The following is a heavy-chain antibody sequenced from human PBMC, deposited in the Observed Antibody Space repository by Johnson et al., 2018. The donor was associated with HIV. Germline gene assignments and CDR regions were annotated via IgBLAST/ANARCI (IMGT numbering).Heavy chain of an antibody. CDR3: AKEGSIAAAGNDAFDI. CDR1: GFTFNNYG. V-gene: IGHV3-30*02. Sequence: QVQLVESGGGLIQPGGSLRLSCAASGFTFNNYGMHWVRQAPGKGLEWVAFIRYDGSNKYYADSVKGRFTISRDNSKNTLYLQMNSLRAEDTAVYYCAKEGSIAAAGNDAFDIWGQGTMVTVSS. D-gene: IGHD6-13*01. CDR2: IRYDGSNK. J-gene: IGHJ3*02.